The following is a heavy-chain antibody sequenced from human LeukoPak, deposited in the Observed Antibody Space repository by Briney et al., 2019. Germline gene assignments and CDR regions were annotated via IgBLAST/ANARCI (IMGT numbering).Heavy chain of an antibody. J-gene: IGHJ6*04. CDR1: GATFDDYA. CDR2: FISILDTA. CDR3: AGIPVFGVVLHQEPV. V-gene: IGHV1-69*10. D-gene: IGHD3-3*01. Sequence: ASVKVSCKASGATFDDYALNWVRQAPGQGLEWMGVFISILDTANSTQKFQDRVTITADISTNTAYMELSSLRSEDTAVYFCAGIPVFGVVLHQEPVWGKGTTVTVSS.